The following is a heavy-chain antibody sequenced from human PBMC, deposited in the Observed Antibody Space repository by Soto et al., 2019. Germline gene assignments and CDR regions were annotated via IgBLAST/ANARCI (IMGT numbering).Heavy chain of an antibody. CDR1: GFTFSSYE. V-gene: IGHV3-48*03. CDR2: ISSSGSTI. J-gene: IGHJ4*02. CDR3: ARVTYYYDSNGDY. D-gene: IGHD3-22*01. Sequence: PGGSLRLSCAASGFTFSSYEMNWVRQAPGKGLEWVSYISSSGSTIYYADSVKGRFTISRDNAKNSLYLQMNSLRAEDTAVYYCARVTYYYDSNGDYWGQGTLVTVSS.